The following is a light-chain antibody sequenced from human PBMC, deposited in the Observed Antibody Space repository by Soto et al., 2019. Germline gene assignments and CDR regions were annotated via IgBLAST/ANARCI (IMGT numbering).Light chain of an antibody. CDR1: SSDVGAYNY. V-gene: IGLV2-14*01. J-gene: IGLJ1*01. CDR3: SSYTTGITYV. Sequence: QSALTQPASVSGSPGQSITISCTGASSDVGAYNYVSWYQQHPGKAPKLMIYDVSSRPSGVSIRFSGSKSGNTASLTISGLQAEDEADYYCSSYTTGITYVFGTGTKLTVL. CDR2: DVS.